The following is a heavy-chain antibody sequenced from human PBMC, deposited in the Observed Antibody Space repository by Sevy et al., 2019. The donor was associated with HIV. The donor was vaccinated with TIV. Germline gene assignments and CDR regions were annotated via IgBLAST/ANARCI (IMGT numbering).Heavy chain of an antibody. CDR2: IFSSGST. D-gene: IGHD6-19*01. CDR3: VSLFLSYRSGWSYFDY. Sequence: GGSLRLSCAISGFTVNDKYIIWVRQAPGKGLEWVSVIFSSGSTYYEDSAKVRFTISGENSKNTEYLQMNSLRSGDTTVYYCVSLFLSYRSGWSYFDYWGQGTLVTVSS. V-gene: IGHV3-66*02. J-gene: IGHJ4*02. CDR1: GFTVNDKY.